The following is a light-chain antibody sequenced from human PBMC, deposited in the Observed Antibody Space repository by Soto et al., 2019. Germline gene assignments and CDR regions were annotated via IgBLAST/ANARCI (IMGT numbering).Light chain of an antibody. CDR2: EVS. CDR1: NSDIGTYNY. J-gene: IGLJ1*01. Sequence: QSALTQPASVSGSPGQSITISCTGSNSDIGTYNYVSWYQQLPGKAPKLVISEVSNRPSGVPDRFSGSKSGNTASLTVSGLQAEDEADYYCSSYAGSSNVFGTGTKLTVL. V-gene: IGLV2-8*01. CDR3: SSYAGSSNV.